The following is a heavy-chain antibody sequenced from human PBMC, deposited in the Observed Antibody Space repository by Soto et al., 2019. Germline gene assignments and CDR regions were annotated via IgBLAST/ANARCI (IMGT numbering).Heavy chain of an antibody. V-gene: IGHV2-5*02. D-gene: IGHD2-21*02. J-gene: IGHJ6*02. CDR2: IYWDGDR. Sequence: SGPTLVNPTQTLTLTCTFSGFSLSTSGVGVGWIRQPPGKALEWLALIYWDGDRRYSPSLMNRLTIAKDTSKNQVVLTITNMDPVDTATYYCVHSRFGGDCLQSYSSHYYYGMDIWGQGTTVTVSS. CDR3: VHSRFGGDCLQSYSSHYYYGMDI. CDR1: GFSLSTSGVG.